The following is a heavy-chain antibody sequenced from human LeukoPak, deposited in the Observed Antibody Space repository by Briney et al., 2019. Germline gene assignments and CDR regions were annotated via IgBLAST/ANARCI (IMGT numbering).Heavy chain of an antibody. CDR1: GGSFSGYY. V-gene: IGHV4-34*01. J-gene: IGHJ4*02. Sequence: SETLSLTCAVYGGSFSGYYWSWIRQPPGKGLEWIGEINHSGSTNYNPSLKSRVTISVDTSKNQFSLKLSSVTAADTAVYYCAREGSSISPDYWGQGTLVTVSS. D-gene: IGHD6-13*01. CDR2: INHSGST. CDR3: AREGSSISPDY.